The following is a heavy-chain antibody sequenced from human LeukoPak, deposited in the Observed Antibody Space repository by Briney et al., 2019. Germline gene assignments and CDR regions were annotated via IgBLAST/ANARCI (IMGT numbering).Heavy chain of an antibody. Sequence: SETLSLTCTVSGGSISSYYWSWIRQPPGKGLEWIGYIYYRGSTNYNPSLKSRVTISVDTSKNQFSLKLSSVTAADTAVYYCAKNPKAVTISGVPSQGYWGQGTLVTVSS. V-gene: IGHV4-59*08. CDR3: AKNPKAVTISGVPSQGY. CDR1: GGSISSYY. J-gene: IGHJ4*02. D-gene: IGHD3-3*01. CDR2: IYYRGST.